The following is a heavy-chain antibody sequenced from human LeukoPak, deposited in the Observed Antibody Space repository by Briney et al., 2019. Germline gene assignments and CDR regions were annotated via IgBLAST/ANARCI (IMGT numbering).Heavy chain of an antibody. J-gene: IGHJ4*02. CDR1: GYTFTNHY. CDR3: TTEEAAGQFDY. V-gene: IGHV1-46*01. Sequence: ASVKASCKASGYTFTNHYMHWVRQAPGQGLEWLRLISPSGDKTWNAQKFQGRVTMTRDMSTSTDYLELSSLRSEDTAVYYCTTEEAAGQFDYWGQGTLVTVSS. CDR2: ISPSGDKT. D-gene: IGHD6-13*01.